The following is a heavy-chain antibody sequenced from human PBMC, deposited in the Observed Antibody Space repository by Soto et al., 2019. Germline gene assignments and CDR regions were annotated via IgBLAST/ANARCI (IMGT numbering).Heavy chain of an antibody. Sequence: QVQLQQWGAGLLKPSETLSLTCAVYGGSFSGYYWSWIRQPPGKGLEWIGEINHSGSTNYNPSLKSRVTISVDTSKNQFSLKLSSVTAADTAVYYCARPFAGYGDYGYYFDYWGQGTLVTVSS. V-gene: IGHV4-34*01. D-gene: IGHD4-17*01. J-gene: IGHJ4*02. CDR1: GGSFSGYY. CDR2: INHSGST. CDR3: ARPFAGYGDYGYYFDY.